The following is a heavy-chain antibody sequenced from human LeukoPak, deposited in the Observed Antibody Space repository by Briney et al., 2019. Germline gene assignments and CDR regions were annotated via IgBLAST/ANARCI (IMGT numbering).Heavy chain of an antibody. CDR1: GGSISSSSYY. D-gene: IGHD2-2*01. CDR2: IYYSGST. V-gene: IGHV4-39*07. Sequence: PSETLSLTCTVSGGSISSSSYYWGWIRQPPGKGLEWIGSIYYSGSTYYNPSLKSRVTISVDTSKNQFSLKLNSVTAADTAVYYCARDSLWSVSRIDYWGQGTLVTVSS. J-gene: IGHJ4*02. CDR3: ARDSLWSVSRIDY.